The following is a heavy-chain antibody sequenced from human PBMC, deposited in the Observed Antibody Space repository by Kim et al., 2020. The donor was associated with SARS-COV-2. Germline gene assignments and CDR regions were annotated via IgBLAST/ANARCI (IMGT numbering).Heavy chain of an antibody. J-gene: IGHJ4*02. V-gene: IGHV1-3*01. Sequence: SQKFQGRVTITRDTSASTAYMELSSLRSEDTAVYYCARDTLVVPIAPLDYWGQGTLVTVSS. CDR3: ARDTLVVPIAPLDY. D-gene: IGHD2-15*01.